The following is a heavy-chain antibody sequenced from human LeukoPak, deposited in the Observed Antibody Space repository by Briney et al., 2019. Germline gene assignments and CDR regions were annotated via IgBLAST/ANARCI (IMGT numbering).Heavy chain of an antibody. V-gene: IGHV3-23*01. CDR3: ARDKVRGVIDY. J-gene: IGHJ4*02. CDR2: ITGSGGSI. CDR1: GFTFSSNV. D-gene: IGHD3-10*01. Sequence: GGSLRLSCAASGFTFSSNVMSWVRRAPGKGLEWVSSITGSGGSIYYADSVKGRFTISRDNAKNSLYLQMNSLRAEDTAVYYCARDKVRGVIDYWGQGTLVTVSS.